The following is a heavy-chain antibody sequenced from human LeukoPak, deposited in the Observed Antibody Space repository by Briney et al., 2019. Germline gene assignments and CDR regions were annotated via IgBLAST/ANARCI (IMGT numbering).Heavy chain of an antibody. J-gene: IGHJ3*02. Sequence: PGGSLRLSCAASGFTFSSYGMHWVRQAPGKGLEWVAFIRYDGSTKYYADSVKGRFTISRDNSRNTLYLQMNNLRAEDTAVYYCAKDSGVGVATTFSILDIWGQGTMVTVSS. CDR1: GFTFSSYG. CDR3: AKDSGVGVATTFSILDI. V-gene: IGHV3-30*02. D-gene: IGHD5-12*01. CDR2: IRYDGSTK.